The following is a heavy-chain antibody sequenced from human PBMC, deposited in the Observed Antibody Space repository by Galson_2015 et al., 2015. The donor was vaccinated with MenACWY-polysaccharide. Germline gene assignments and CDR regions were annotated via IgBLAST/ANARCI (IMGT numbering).Heavy chain of an antibody. CDR2: MNPNSGNT. Sequence: SVKVSCKASGYSFSSYDINWVRQTTGQGLEWMGWMNPNSGNTGYAQKFQGRVTMTRNTSISIAYMELSSLRSEDTAVYYCARGGKDYYGSSGYLNWFDPWGQGTLVTASS. CDR3: ARGGKDYYGSSGYLNWFDP. D-gene: IGHD3-22*01. J-gene: IGHJ5*02. CDR1: GYSFSSYD. V-gene: IGHV1-8*01.